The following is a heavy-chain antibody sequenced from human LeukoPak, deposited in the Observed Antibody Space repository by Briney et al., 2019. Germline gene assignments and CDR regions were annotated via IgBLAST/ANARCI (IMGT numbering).Heavy chain of an antibody. V-gene: IGHV4-34*01. Sequence: SETLSLTCAVYGGSFSGYYWSWIRQPPGKGLEWIGEINHSGSTNYNPSLKSRVTISVDTSKNQFSLKLSSVTAADTAVYYCARAPSRTTIFGVALYYFDYWGQGTLVTVSS. J-gene: IGHJ4*02. CDR3: ARAPSRTTIFGVALYYFDY. CDR2: INHSGST. CDR1: GGSFSGYY. D-gene: IGHD3-3*01.